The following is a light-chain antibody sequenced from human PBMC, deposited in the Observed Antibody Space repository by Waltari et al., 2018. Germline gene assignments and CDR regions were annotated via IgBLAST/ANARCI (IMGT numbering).Light chain of an antibody. CDR3: QSYDTSLSVV. V-gene: IGLV1-40*01. CDR2: GTS. CDR1: GSTLGAGYD. Sequence: QSVLTQPPSVSGAPGPRVSISCTGSGSTLGAGYDVHWYQQHPGKAPKLLIYGTSTRPPGVPDRFFGSQSGTSASLAITALQAEDEAEYYCQSYDTSLSVVFGGGTKLTVL. J-gene: IGLJ2*01.